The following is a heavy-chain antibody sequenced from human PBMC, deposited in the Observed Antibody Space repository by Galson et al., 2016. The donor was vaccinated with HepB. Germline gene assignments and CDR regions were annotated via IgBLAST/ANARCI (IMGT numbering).Heavy chain of an antibody. Sequence: SLRLSCAASGFTFSNYGMHWVRQAPGKGLEWVAVIWYDGSNEYYADSVKGRFTISRDSSKNTLYLQMNSLRAEDTAVYYCARIDGGAYFFDYWGQGTLVTVSS. D-gene: IGHD4/OR15-4a*01. CDR3: ARIDGGAYFFDY. CDR2: IWYDGSNE. V-gene: IGHV3-33*01. J-gene: IGHJ4*02. CDR1: GFTFSNYG.